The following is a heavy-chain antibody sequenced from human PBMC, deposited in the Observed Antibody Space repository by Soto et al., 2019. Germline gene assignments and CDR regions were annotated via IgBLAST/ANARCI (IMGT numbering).Heavy chain of an antibody. CDR1: GYSFTSYW. D-gene: IGHD2-2*01. V-gene: IGHV5-10-1*01. CDR3: ARYDAGIVVVPAAAYGMDV. Sequence: LNISCKGSGYSFTSYWIGWVRQMPGKGLEWMGRIDPSDSYTNYSPSFQGHVTISADKSISTAYLQWSSLKASDTAMYYCARYDAGIVVVPAAAYGMDVWGQGTTVTVSS. J-gene: IGHJ6*02. CDR2: IDPSDSYT.